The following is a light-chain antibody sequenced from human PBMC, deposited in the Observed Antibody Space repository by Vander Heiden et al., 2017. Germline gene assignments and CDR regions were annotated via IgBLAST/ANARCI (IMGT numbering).Light chain of an antibody. CDR3: QSYDSSLSGWV. J-gene: IGLJ3*02. CDR2: GNT. V-gene: IGLV1-40*01. Sequence: QSVLTPPPPVSGAPGQRVSISCTGSSSNIGARYDVHWYQQLPGTAPKLLIYGNTNRPSGVPDRFSASKSGTSASLAITGLQAEDEADYYCQSYDSSLSGWVFGGGTKLTVL. CDR1: SSNIGARYD.